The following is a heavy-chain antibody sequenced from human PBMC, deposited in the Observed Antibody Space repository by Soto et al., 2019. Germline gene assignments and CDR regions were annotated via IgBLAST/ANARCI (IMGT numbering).Heavy chain of an antibody. Sequence: ASVEVSCKASGGTLSSYTSSWVRQAPGQGLEWMGWMNPNSGNTAYAQKFQGRVTMTRNTSISTAYMELSSLRSEDTAVYYCARERVSGFDIWGQGTMVTVSS. CDR1: GGTLSSYT. V-gene: IGHV1-8*02. D-gene: IGHD1-26*01. J-gene: IGHJ3*02. CDR2: MNPNSGNT. CDR3: ARERVSGFDI.